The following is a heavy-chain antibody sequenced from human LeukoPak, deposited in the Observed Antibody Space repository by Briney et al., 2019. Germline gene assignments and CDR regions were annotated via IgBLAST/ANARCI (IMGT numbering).Heavy chain of an antibody. CDR2: ISSSGSTI. V-gene: IGHV3-48*03. Sequence: GGSLRLSCAASGFTFSSYEMNWVRQAPGKGLEWVSYISSSGSTIYYADSVKGRFTISRDNAKNSLYLQMNSLRAEDTAVYYCARAVGHGSGSPRMDVWGKGTTVTVSS. J-gene: IGHJ6*04. CDR1: GFTFSSYE. D-gene: IGHD3-10*01. CDR3: ARAVGHGSGSPRMDV.